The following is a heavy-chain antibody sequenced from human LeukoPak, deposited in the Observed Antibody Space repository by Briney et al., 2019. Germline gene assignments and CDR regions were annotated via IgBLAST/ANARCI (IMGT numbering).Heavy chain of an antibody. CDR3: ARARSSSLFDI. CDR1: GGSISSYY. D-gene: IGHD6-13*01. V-gene: IGHV4-4*09. J-gene: IGHJ3*02. Sequence: PSETLSLTCTVSGGSISSYYWSWIRQPPGKGLEWIGYIYTSGSTNYNPSLKSRVTISVDTSKNQFSLKLSSVTAADTAVYYCARARSSSLFDIWGQGTMVTVSS. CDR2: IYTSGST.